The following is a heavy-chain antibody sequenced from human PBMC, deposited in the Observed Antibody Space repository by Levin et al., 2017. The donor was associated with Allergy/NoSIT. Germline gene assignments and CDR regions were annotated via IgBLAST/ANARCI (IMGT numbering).Heavy chain of an antibody. CDR2: IYYSGST. D-gene: IGHD3-22*01. J-gene: IGHJ4*02. Sequence: SQTLSLTCTVSGGSVRSGSYYWSWIRQPPGKGLEWIGYIYYSGSTNYNPSLKSRVTISVDTSKNQFSLKLSSVTAADTAVYYCAREGYYDSSGYYNFDYWGQGTLVTVSS. V-gene: IGHV4-61*01. CDR3: AREGYYDSSGYYNFDY. CDR1: GGSVRSGSYY.